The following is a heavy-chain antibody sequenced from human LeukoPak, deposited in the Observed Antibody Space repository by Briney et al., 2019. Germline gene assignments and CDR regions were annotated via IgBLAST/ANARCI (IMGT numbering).Heavy chain of an antibody. Sequence: PGGSLRLSCAASGFTFSNYAMSWVRQAPGKGLEWVSGINDSGGKTYYADSVKGRFTISRDNSKNTLYLQMNSLRAEDTAVYYCVRDWGYDSSGYWQKYFDTWGQGTLVTVSS. CDR1: GFTFSNYA. CDR2: INDSGGKT. CDR3: VRDWGYDSSGYWQKYFDT. D-gene: IGHD3-22*01. J-gene: IGHJ4*02. V-gene: IGHV3-23*01.